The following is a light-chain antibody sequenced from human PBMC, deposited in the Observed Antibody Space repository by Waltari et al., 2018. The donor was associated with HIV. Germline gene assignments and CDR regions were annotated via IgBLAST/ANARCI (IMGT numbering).Light chain of an antibody. V-gene: IGLV1-44*01. J-gene: IGLJ2*01. CDR3: ATLDDSLNGPI. Sequence: HSVLTQSPPASGTPGQRFTIPCSAASSHIGSHGSDWYQQCPGTAPKLLIYSNHRRPSGVSDRFSGSKSGTSASLAISGLQSEDEATYYCATLDDSLNGPIFGGGTRLTFL. CDR2: SNH. CDR1: SSHIGSHG.